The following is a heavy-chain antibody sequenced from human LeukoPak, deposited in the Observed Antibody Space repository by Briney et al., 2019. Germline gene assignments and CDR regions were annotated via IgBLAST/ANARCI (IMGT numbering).Heavy chain of an antibody. CDR3: AKWPEGATPKFHH. J-gene: IGHJ4*02. CDR1: GFTFSSYA. Sequence: AGGSLRLSCAASGFTFSSYAMSWVRQAPGKGLEAPGKGLEWVSTISASGHATYYPDSVRGRLTISRDNSKSTLHLQMDSLRAEDSALYYCAKWPEGATPKFHHWGQGTLVTVSS. V-gene: IGHV3-23*01. CDR2: ISASGHAT. D-gene: IGHD1-26*01.